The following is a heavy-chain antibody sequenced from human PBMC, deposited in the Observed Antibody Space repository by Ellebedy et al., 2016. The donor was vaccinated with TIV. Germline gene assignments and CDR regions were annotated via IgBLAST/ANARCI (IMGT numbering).Heavy chain of an antibody. CDR3: ARDLFVPLYDSSGYYGD. J-gene: IGHJ4*02. CDR1: GFTFSFYS. Sequence: GESLKISCAASGFTFSFYSMNWVRQAPGKGLEWVSSISSSSSYIYYADSVKGRFTISRDNAKNSLYLQMNSLRAEDTAVYYCARDLFVPLYDSSGYYGDWGQGTLVTVSS. D-gene: IGHD3-22*01. CDR2: ISSSSSYI. V-gene: IGHV3-21*01.